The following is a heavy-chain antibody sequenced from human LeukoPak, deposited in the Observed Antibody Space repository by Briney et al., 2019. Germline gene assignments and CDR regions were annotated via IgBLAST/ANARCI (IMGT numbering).Heavy chain of an antibody. CDR2: INPNSGGT. CDR3: ARYNSELDALDI. J-gene: IGHJ3*02. V-gene: IGHV1-2*02. CDR1: GYTFTSYY. D-gene: IGHD1-1*01. Sequence: GASVKVSCKASGYTFTSYYMHWVRQAPGLGLEWMGWINPNSGGTHYAQRFQGRVTLTRDTSISTAYMELSSLRSDDTAVYNCARYNSELDALDIWGQGTVVTVSS.